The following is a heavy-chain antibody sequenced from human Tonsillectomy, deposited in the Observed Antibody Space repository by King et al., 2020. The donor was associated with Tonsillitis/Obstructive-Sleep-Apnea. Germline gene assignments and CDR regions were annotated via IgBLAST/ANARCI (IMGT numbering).Heavy chain of an antibody. Sequence: VQLQESGPGLVKPSETLSLTCTVSGGSITSYYRSWIRQPPGKGLEWIGYIYYSGTTKYNPSLKSRVTISVDTSMDQFSLKLSSVTAADTAVYYCARQYTPYNWFDPWGQGTLVTVSS. J-gene: IGHJ5*02. CDR2: IYYSGTT. CDR1: GGSITSYY. D-gene: IGHD2-2*02. CDR3: ARQYTPYNWFDP. V-gene: IGHV4-59*08.